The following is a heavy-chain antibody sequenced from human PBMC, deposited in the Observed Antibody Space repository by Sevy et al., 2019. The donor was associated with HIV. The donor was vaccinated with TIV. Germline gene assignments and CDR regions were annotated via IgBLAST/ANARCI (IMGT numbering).Heavy chain of an antibody. V-gene: IGHV3-23*01. Sequence: GGSLRLSCAVSGFSFDSYGMNWVRQAPGKGLEWVSGISGSGTRTYYADSVKGRFIISRDNSKNTLYLQMNSLRSEDTAIYYWGKGGGGHYDPDEIGYYFYYYNMDVWGKGTTVTVSS. CDR1: GFSFDSYG. D-gene: IGHD3-22*01. CDR2: ISGSGTRT. J-gene: IGHJ6*03. CDR3: GKGGGGHYDPDEIGYYFYYYNMDV.